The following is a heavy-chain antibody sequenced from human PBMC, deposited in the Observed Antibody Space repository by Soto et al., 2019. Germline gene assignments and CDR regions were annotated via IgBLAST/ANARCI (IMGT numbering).Heavy chain of an antibody. CDR2: ISGSGGNT. CDR1: GFTFSSYA. Sequence: EVQLLGSAGGLVQPGGSLSLSCAASGFTFSSYAMRWVRQAPGKGLEWVSAISGSGGNTYYADSVKGRFTISRDNSKNTLFLQLNSLRAEDTAVYYCAKCAGSGWYPDYWGQGTLVTVSS. D-gene: IGHD6-19*01. J-gene: IGHJ4*02. CDR3: AKCAGSGWYPDY. V-gene: IGHV3-23*01.